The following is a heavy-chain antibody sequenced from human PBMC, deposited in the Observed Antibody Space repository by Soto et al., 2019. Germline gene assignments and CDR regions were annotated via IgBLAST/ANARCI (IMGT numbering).Heavy chain of an antibody. CDR3: ARARAPPHYCSGGSCYSAWYFDL. D-gene: IGHD2-15*01. V-gene: IGHV4-59*01. Sequence: QVQLQESGPGLVKPSVTLSLSCTVSGGSISSYYWSRIRQPPGKGLEWIGYIYYSGSTNYNPSLKSRVTISVDTSKNQFSLKLSSVTAADTAVYYCARARAPPHYCSGGSCYSAWYFDLWGRGTLVTVPS. CDR1: GGSISSYY. J-gene: IGHJ2*01. CDR2: IYYSGST.